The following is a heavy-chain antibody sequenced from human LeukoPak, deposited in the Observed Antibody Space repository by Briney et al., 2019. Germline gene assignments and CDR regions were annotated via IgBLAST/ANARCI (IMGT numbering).Heavy chain of an antibody. CDR2: IIPIFGTA. J-gene: IGHJ3*02. D-gene: IGHD6-19*01. V-gene: IGHV1-69*05. CDR3: ARDSSGWYAPLDAFDI. CDR1: GGTFSSYA. Sequence: GSSVKVSCKASGGTFSSYAISWVRQAPGQGLEWMGGIIPIFGTANYAQKFQGRVTITTDESTSTAYMELSSLRSEDTAVYYCARDSSGWYAPLDAFDIWGQGTMVTVSS.